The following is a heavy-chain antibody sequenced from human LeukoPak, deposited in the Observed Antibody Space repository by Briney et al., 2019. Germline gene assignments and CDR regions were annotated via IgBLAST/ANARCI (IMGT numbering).Heavy chain of an antibody. CDR2: INPNSGGT. Sequence: ASVKVSCKAFGYTFTGYYMHWVRQAPGQGLEWMGWINPNSGGTNYAQKFQGRVTMTRDTSISTAYMELSSLRSDDTAVYYCARDPDYDILTGYSDAFDIWGQGTMVTVSS. J-gene: IGHJ3*02. V-gene: IGHV1-2*02. CDR3: ARDPDYDILTGYSDAFDI. D-gene: IGHD3-9*01. CDR1: GYTFTGYY.